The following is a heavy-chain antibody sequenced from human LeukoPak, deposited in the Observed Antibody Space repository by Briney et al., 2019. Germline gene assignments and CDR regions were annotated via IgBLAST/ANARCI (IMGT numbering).Heavy chain of an antibody. V-gene: IGHV5-51*01. J-gene: IGHJ5*01. CDR3: ARHWLADSVYWFDP. CDR1: GYTFINYW. CDR2: THPGDSDT. D-gene: IGHD2-21*02. Sequence: GQSLKIDCQGSGYTFINYWISWVRQMPGKGLEWMGITHPGDSDTRYSPSFQGQVTISAYKYISTAYPQWSSLKASDSAMYYCARHWLADSVYWFDPRGQGTLVTVSS.